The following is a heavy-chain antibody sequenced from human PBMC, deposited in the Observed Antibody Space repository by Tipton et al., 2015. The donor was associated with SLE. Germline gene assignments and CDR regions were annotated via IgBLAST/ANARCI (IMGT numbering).Heavy chain of an antibody. V-gene: IGHV4-59*08. CDR2: IYYSGST. D-gene: IGHD3-16*02. Sequence: TLSLTCTVSGGSISSYYWSWIRQPPGKGLEWIGYIYYSGSTNYNPSLKSRVTISVDTSKNQFSLKLSSVTAADTAVYYCARSFIRDLWFDPWGQGTLVTVSS. CDR3: ARSFIRDLWFDP. J-gene: IGHJ5*02. CDR1: GGSISSYY.